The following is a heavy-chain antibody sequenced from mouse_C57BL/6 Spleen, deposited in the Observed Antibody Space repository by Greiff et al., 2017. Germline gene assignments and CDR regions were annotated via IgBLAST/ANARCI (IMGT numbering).Heavy chain of an antibody. V-gene: IGHV5-17*01. CDR1: GFTFSDYG. J-gene: IGHJ2*01. D-gene: IGHD2-5*01. Sequence: EVKLQESGGGLVKPGGSLKLSCAASGFTFSDYGMHWVRQAPEKGLEWVAYISSGSSTIYYADTVKGRFTISRDNAKNTLFLQMTSLRSEDTAMYYCARGSNYGYFDYWGQGTTLTVSS. CDR2: ISSGSSTI. CDR3: ARGSNYGYFDY.